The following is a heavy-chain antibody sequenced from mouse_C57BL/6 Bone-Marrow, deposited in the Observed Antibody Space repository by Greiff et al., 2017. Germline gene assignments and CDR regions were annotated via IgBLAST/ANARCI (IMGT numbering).Heavy chain of an antibody. J-gene: IGHJ3*01. CDR2: IWSGGST. CDR3: ASYCSSPAWFAY. Sequence: VKVEESGPGLVQPSQRLSITCTVSGFSLTSYGVHWVRQSPGKGLEWLGVIWSGGSTDYNAAFISRLSISKDNSKSQVFFKMNSLQADDTAIYHCASYCSSPAWFAYWGQGTLVTVSA. D-gene: IGHD1-1*01. V-gene: IGHV2-2*01. CDR1: GFSLTSYG.